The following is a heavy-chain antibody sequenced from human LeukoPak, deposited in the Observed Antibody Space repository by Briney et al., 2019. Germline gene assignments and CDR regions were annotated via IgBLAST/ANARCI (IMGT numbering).Heavy chain of an antibody. CDR2: IKQDGSEK. CDR1: AFNFTCYW. Sequence: PGGSLRLSCAASAFNFTCYWMTWLRQAPGKGLEWVAHIKQDGSEKYYVDSVKGRFTISRDNAKSSLYLQMNSLRAEDTAVYYCATLGGDYWGQGTLVTVSS. D-gene: IGHD7-27*01. J-gene: IGHJ4*02. V-gene: IGHV3-7*05. CDR3: ATLGGDY.